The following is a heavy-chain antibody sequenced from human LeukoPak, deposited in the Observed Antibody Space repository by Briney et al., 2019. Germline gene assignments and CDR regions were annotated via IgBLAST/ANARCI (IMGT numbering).Heavy chain of an antibody. D-gene: IGHD3-10*01. CDR2: IYYSGST. V-gene: IGHV4-59*01. Sequence: PSETLSLTCTVSGGSITNYYWSWLRQPPGKGLEWIGYIYYSGSTNYNPSLKSRVTISVDTSKNQFSLKLSSVTAADTAVYYCARYPGLEGTGSRGAFDYWGQGNLVTVSS. J-gene: IGHJ4*02. CDR1: GGSITNYY. CDR3: ARYPGLEGTGSRGAFDY.